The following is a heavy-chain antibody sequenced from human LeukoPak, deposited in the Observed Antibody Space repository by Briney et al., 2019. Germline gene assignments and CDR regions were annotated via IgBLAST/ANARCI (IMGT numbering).Heavy chain of an antibody. Sequence: YYSGSTYYNPSLKSRVTISVDTSKNQLSLKLSSVTAADTAVYYCARDSRGSGYLNWFDPWGQGTLVTVSS. D-gene: IGHD3-3*01. J-gene: IGHJ5*02. CDR3: ARDSRGSGYLNWFDP. V-gene: IGHV4-31*02. CDR2: YYSGST.